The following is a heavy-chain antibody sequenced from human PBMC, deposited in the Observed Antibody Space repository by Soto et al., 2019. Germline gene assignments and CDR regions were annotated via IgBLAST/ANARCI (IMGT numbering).Heavy chain of an antibody. CDR3: AHRTPMVRGGMYTLDL. V-gene: IGHV2-5*02. Sequence: SGPTLVNPTHTLTLTCTFSGFSLSTIGVAVGWIRQPPGKALEWLALIYWDDDKHYSPSLNSRLNITKDTSKNQVVLTMTNMDPVDTATYYWAHRTPMVRGGMYTLDLWGQGTTVTVSS. CDR1: GFSLSTIGVA. J-gene: IGHJ6*02. CDR2: IYWDDDK. D-gene: IGHD3-10*01.